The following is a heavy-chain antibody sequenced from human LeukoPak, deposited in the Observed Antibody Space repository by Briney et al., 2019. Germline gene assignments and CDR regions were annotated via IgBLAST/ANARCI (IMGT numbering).Heavy chain of an antibody. J-gene: IGHJ1*01. Sequence: SETLSLTCSVSGGSISSSSYYWGWIRQPPGKGLEWIGSIYYSGSTYYNPSLKSRVTMSLDTSKNQFSLKLSSVTAADTAVYYCASVTLGYFQHWGQGTLVTVSS. CDR3: ASVTLGYFQH. CDR1: GGSISSSSYY. D-gene: IGHD3-16*01. V-gene: IGHV4-39*07. CDR2: IYYSGST.